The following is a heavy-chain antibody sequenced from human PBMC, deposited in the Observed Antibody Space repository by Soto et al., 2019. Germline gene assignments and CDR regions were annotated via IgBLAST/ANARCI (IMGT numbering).Heavy chain of an antibody. Sequence: SESLSLTCTVSGGSISGGVGGLYYWSWIRQPPGKGLEWIGYIYDSGSTYYNPSLKSRVTISVDTSKNQFSLRLSSVTAADTAVYYCAREVIPLTTDWYFDLWGRGTLVTVSS. J-gene: IGHJ2*01. CDR1: GGSISGGVGGLYY. CDR3: AREVIPLTTDWYFDL. D-gene: IGHD4-17*01. CDR2: IYDSGST. V-gene: IGHV4-30-4*01.